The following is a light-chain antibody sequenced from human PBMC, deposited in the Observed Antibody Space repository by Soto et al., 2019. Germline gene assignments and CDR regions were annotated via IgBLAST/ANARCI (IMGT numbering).Light chain of an antibody. J-gene: IGKJ1*01. CDR3: QQCYMGWT. Sequence: DIQMTQSPSTLSASVGDRVTITCRASRSIGRFLAWYQHQPGKAPKLLIYDASTLESGVPSRFSGTGSGTEFTFSITSLQPEDFGTYYCQQCYMGWTCGQGTKVDIK. V-gene: IGKV1-5*01. CDR2: DAS. CDR1: RSIGRF.